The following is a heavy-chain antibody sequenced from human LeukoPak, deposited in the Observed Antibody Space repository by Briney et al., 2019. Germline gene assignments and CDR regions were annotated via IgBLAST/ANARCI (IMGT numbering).Heavy chain of an antibody. V-gene: IGHV1-2*02. Sequence: ASVKVSCKASGYTFTDYYIHWVRQAPEQGLEWMGWINPNTGDTDYAQKFQDRVTMTTDTSIRTADLYLSRLRSDDTAVYYCARGPIAVVPAARWAFDYWAGEPWSPSPQ. J-gene: IGHJ4*02. CDR2: INPNTGDT. D-gene: IGHD2-2*01. CDR1: GYTFTDYY. CDR3: ARGPIAVVPAARWAFDY.